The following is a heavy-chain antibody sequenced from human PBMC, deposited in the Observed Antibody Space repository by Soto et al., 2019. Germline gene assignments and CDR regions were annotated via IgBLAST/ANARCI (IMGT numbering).Heavy chain of an antibody. V-gene: IGHV1-69*13. CDR3: VRGSIAARPSLVTYYYYGMDV. CDR1: GGTFSSYA. Sequence: ASVKVSCKASGGTFSSYAISWVRQAPGQGLEWMGGIIPIFGTANYAQKFQGRVTITADESTSTAYMELSSLGSEDTAVYYCVRGSIAARPSLVTYYYYGMDVWGQGTTVTVSS. CDR2: IIPIFGTA. D-gene: IGHD6-6*01. J-gene: IGHJ6*02.